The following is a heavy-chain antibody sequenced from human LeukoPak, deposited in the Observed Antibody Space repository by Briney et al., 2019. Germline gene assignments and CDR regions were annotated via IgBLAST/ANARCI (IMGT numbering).Heavy chain of an antibody. CDR1: GYTFTSYY. V-gene: IGHV1-46*01. CDR3: ARDLPILDYMDV. D-gene: IGHD2-21*01. Sequence: ASVKVSCKASGYTFTSYYMHWVRQAPGQGLEWMGIINPSGGSTSYAQKFQGRVTMTRDTSTSTVYMELSNLRSEDTAVYYCARDLPILDYMDVWGKGTTVTVSS. CDR2: INPSGGST. J-gene: IGHJ6*03.